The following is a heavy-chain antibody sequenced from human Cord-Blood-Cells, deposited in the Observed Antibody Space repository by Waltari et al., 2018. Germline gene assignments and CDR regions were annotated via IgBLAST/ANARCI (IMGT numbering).Heavy chain of an antibody. D-gene: IGHD4-17*01. CDR3: ASRLIYGDYVGPDY. CDR1: GGSISSSSYY. CDR2: IYYSGST. J-gene: IGHJ4*02. Sequence: QLQLQESGPGLVKPSETLSLTCTVSGGSISSSSYYWGWIRQPPGKGLKWIGSIYYSGSTYYNPSLKSRVTISVDTSKNQFSLKLSSVTAADTAVYYCASRLIYGDYVGPDYWGQGTLVTVSS. V-gene: IGHV4-39*01.